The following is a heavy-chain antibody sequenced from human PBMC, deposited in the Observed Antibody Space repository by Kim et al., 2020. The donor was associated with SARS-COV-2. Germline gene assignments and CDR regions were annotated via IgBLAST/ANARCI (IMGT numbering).Heavy chain of an antibody. Sequence: IDAQKFQGRGTMTEDTSTDTAYMELSSLRSEDTAVYYCAIEGYYGGWFDPWGQGTLVTVSS. D-gene: IGHD3-10*01. V-gene: IGHV1-24*01. J-gene: IGHJ5*02. CDR3: AIEGYYGGWFDP.